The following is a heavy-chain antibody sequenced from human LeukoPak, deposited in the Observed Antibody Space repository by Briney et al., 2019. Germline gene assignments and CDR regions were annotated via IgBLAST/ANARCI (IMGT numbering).Heavy chain of an antibody. V-gene: IGHV1-46*01. CDR1: GYTFTSYY. CDR2: INPSSGST. D-gene: IGHD4-23*01. CDR3: AGDDYGSNSAFDY. J-gene: IGHJ4*02. Sequence: ASVKVSCKASGYTFTSYYMHWVRQAPGQGLEWMGIINPSSGSTSYAQKFQGRVTMTRDTSTSTVYMQLSSLRSEDTAVYYCAGDDYGSNSAFDYWGQGTLVTVSS.